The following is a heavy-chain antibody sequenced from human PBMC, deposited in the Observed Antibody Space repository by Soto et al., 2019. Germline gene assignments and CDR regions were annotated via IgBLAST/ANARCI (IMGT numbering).Heavy chain of an antibody. D-gene: IGHD6-19*01. CDR1: GGSISSCGYY. CDR3: ARAGYSSGWYPHYYYGMDV. Sequence: SETLSLTCTVSGGSISSCGYYWSWIRQHPGKGLEWIGYIYYSGSTYYNPSLKSRVTISVDTSKNQFSLKLSSVTAADTAVYYCARAGYSSGWYPHYYYGMDVWGQGTTVTVSS. J-gene: IGHJ6*02. CDR2: IYYSGST. V-gene: IGHV4-31*03.